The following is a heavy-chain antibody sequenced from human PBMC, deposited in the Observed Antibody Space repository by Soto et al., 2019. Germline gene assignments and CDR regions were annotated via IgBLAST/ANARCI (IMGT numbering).Heavy chain of an antibody. V-gene: IGHV2-5*01. Sequence: QITLKESGPTLVKPTQTLTLTCTFSGFSLSTSGVGVGWIRQPPGKALEWLALIYWNDDKRYSPSLKSRLTTTKDTSKNQVPLTMTNMDPVDTATYYCAHSPKVLVAVPAAMAGWFEPWGQGTLVTVSS. CDR2: IYWNDDK. CDR3: AHSPKVLVAVPAAMAGWFEP. CDR1: GFSLSTSGVG. D-gene: IGHD2-2*01. J-gene: IGHJ5*02.